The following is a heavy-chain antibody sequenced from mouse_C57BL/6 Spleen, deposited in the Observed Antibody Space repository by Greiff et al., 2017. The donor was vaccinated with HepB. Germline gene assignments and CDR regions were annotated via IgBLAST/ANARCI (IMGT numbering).Heavy chain of an antibody. V-gene: IGHV1-15*01. CDR2: IDPETGGT. J-gene: IGHJ3*01. D-gene: IGHD2-2*01. CDR1: GYTFTDYE. CDR3: TRWLFAY. Sequence: VQLVESGAELVRPGASVTLSCKASGYTFTDYEMHWVKQTPVHGLEWIGAIDPETGGTAYNQKFKGKAILTADKSSSTAYMELRSLTSEDSAVYYCTRWLFAYWGQGTLVTVSA.